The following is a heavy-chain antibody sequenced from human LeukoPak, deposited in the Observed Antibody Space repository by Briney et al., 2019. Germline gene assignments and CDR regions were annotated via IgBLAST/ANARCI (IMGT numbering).Heavy chain of an antibody. Sequence: SETLSLTCTVSGGSISSSSYYWGWIRQPPGKGLEWIGSIYYSGSTYYNPSLKSRVTISLDTSKNQFSLKLGSVTAADTAVYYCARVGSSWYYFDYWGPGTLVTVSS. CDR1: GGSISSSSYY. CDR2: IYYSGST. V-gene: IGHV4-39*07. D-gene: IGHD6-13*01. CDR3: ARVGSSWYYFDY. J-gene: IGHJ4*02.